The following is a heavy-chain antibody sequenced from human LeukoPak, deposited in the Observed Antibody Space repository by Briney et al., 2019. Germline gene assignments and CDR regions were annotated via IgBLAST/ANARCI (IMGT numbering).Heavy chain of an antibody. CDR2: VNHSVGA. CDR3: ARYPDYYDSSDPPGAFDI. CDR1: GGSFSGYY. D-gene: IGHD3-22*01. V-gene: IGHV4-34*01. J-gene: IGHJ3*02. Sequence: SETLSLTCALYGGSFSGYYWSWTRQPPGKGLEWIGEVNHSVGANYNPSLKSRVTMSVDTSKNQFSLKLSSVTAADTAVYYCARYPDYYDSSDPPGAFDIWGQGTMVTVSS.